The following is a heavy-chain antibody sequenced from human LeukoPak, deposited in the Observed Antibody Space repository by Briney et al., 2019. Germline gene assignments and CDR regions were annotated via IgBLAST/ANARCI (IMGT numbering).Heavy chain of an antibody. D-gene: IGHD3-22*01. J-gene: IGHJ6*03. Sequence: SETLSLTCTVSGGSISSYYWSWIRQPAGKGLEWIGRIYTSGSTNYNPSLKSRVTMSVDTSKNQFSLKLSSVTAADTAVYYCARVYDDSSGYYSYDMDVWGKGTTVTISS. CDR2: IYTSGST. CDR1: GGSISSYY. V-gene: IGHV4-4*07. CDR3: ARVYDDSSGYYSYDMDV.